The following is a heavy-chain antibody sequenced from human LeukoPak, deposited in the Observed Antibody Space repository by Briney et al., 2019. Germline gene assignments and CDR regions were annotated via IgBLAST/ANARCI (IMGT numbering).Heavy chain of an antibody. D-gene: IGHD6-13*01. Sequence: SKTLSLTCTVSGGSISSSSYYWGWIRQPPGKGLEWIGSIYYSGSTYYNPSLKSRVTISVDTSKNQFSLKLSPVTAADTAVYYCARHVAEYSSSWYLDYWGQGTLVTVSS. CDR3: ARHVAEYSSSWYLDY. CDR2: IYYSGST. J-gene: IGHJ4*02. V-gene: IGHV4-39*01. CDR1: GGSISSSSYY.